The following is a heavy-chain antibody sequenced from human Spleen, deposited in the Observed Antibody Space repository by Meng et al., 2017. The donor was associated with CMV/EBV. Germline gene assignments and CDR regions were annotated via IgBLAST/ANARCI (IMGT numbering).Heavy chain of an antibody. V-gene: IGHV3-23*01. CDR3: AKDQERYDFWSGSFDY. CDR1: FTFNSYA. D-gene: IGHD3/OR15-3a*01. J-gene: IGHJ4*02. Sequence: FTFNSYAMTWVRQAPGKGLEWVSAISLSGGSKYYADSVKGRFTISRDNSINTVYLHMNSLTAADTAIYYCAKDQERYDFWSGSFDYWGQGTLVTVSS. CDR2: ISLSGGSK.